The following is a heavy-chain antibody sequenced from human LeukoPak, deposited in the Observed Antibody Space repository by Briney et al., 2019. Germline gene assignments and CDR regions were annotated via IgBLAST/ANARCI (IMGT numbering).Heavy chain of an antibody. CDR1: GGSIWGYY. CDR2: IYTTGAT. Sequence: SETLSLTCDVSGGSIWGYYWGWVRQPAGKGLEWIGRIYTTGATNFNPSLKSRLTMSVDTSKNQFSLKLTSVTAADTAVYFCGRQGYTASHYFLDFWSQGTLVAVSS. J-gene: IGHJ4*01. V-gene: IGHV4-4*07. CDR3: GRQGYTASHYFLDF. D-gene: IGHD4-11*01.